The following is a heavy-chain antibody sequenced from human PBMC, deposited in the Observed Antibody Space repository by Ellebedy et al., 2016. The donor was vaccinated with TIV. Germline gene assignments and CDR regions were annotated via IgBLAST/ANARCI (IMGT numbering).Heavy chain of an antibody. V-gene: IGHV3-21*01. CDR3: AMRYEPPARPDFFDF. D-gene: IGHD3-9*01. CDR2: ITYSSNYI. CDR1: GFTFSRYT. Sequence: GESLKISCAASGFTFSRYTMTWVRLAPGKGLEWVSSITYSSNYIFYADSVRGRFTISRDNAGNSLYLRMNSLRAEDTAVYYCAMRYEPPARPDFFDFWGQGTLVTVSS. J-gene: IGHJ4*02.